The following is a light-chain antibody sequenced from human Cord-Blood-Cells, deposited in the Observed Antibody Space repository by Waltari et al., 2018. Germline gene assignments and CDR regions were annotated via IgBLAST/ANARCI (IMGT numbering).Light chain of an antibody. CDR3: QAWDSSTAV. Sequence: SYKLTQPPSASASPLHTASIPHSRDHLADNCACWYQQKPGQSPVLVIYQDSKRPSGIPERFSGSNSGNTATLTISGTQAMDEADYYCQAWDSSTAVFGTGTKVTVL. CDR2: QDS. J-gene: IGLJ1*01. V-gene: IGLV3-1*01. CDR1: HLADNC.